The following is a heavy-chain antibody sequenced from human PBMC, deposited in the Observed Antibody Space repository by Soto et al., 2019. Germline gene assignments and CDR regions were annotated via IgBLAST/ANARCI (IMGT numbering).Heavy chain of an antibody. CDR2: ITQDGSDI. CDR1: GFTFSNYW. Sequence: EVQLVESGGGLVQPGGSLRLSCAASGFTFSNYWMSWVRQAPGKGLEGVANITQDGSDIYYVDSVKGRFTISRDNAKNSLYLQMNSLRAEDTAVYYCARPGAGIAAAGSYYFYYGMDVWGQGTTVTVSS. V-gene: IGHV3-7*05. J-gene: IGHJ6*02. D-gene: IGHD6-13*01. CDR3: ARPGAGIAAAGSYYFYYGMDV.